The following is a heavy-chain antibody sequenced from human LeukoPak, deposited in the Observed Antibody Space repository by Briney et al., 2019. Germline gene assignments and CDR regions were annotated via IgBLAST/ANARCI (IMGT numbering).Heavy chain of an antibody. D-gene: IGHD5-18*01. Sequence: AAVTVSFTSSGYTFTIYDISWVRQAPGQGKGWMGWISTYNGNTNYAQKFQGRVTVTTDTSTSTAYMELRSLTSDDTAVYYCVRGGSSSGYDYWGQGTLVTVSS. CDR2: ISTYNGNT. CDR3: VRGGSSSGYDY. V-gene: IGHV1-18*01. CDR1: GYTFTIYD. J-gene: IGHJ4*02.